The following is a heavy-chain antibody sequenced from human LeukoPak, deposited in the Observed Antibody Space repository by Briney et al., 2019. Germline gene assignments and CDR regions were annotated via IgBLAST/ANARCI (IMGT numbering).Heavy chain of an antibody. D-gene: IGHD3-22*01. V-gene: IGHV3-23*01. CDR3: AEDSSIITMIVVAIDY. CDR2: ISGIGGDT. J-gene: IGHJ4*02. CDR1: GFTFSSHD. Sequence: GGSLRLSCAASGFTFSSHDMNWVRQAPGKGLEWVSTISGIGGDTSYVDSVKGRFTISRDNSKNTLYLKMNSLSAEDTAVYYCAEDSSIITMIVVAIDYCGQGTLVTVSS.